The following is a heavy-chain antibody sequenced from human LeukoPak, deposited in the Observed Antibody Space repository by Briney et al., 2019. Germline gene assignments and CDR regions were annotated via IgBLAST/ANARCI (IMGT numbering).Heavy chain of an antibody. D-gene: IGHD3-22*01. CDR2: IYYSGST. CDR3: ARRYYYDSSGPFDY. J-gene: IGHJ4*02. CDR1: GGSLSSYY. V-gene: IGHV4-59*01. Sequence: SETLSLTCTVSGGSLSSYYWSWIRQPPGKGLEWIGYIYYSGSTNYNPSLKSRVTISVDTSKNQFSLKLSSVTAADTAVYYCARRYYYDSSGPFDYWGQGTLVTVSS.